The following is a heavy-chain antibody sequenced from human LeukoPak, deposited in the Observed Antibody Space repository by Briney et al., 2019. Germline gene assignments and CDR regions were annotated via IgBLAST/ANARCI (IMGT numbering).Heavy chain of an antibody. CDR1: GYTFTSYG. V-gene: IGHV1-8*02. CDR3: ARGLARTSMVTRGGVRFDY. D-gene: IGHD5-18*01. Sequence: ASVKVSCKASGYTFTSYGINWVRQATGQGLEWMGWMNPNSDNTGYAQKFQGRVTMTRNTSISTANMELSSLRSEDTAVYYCARGLARTSMVTRGGVRFDYWGQGTLVTVSS. CDR2: MNPNSDNT. J-gene: IGHJ4*02.